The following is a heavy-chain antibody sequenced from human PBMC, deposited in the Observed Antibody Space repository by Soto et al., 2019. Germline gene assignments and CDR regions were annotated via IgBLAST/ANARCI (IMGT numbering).Heavy chain of an antibody. CDR3: ATRGYCSTTSCYAGSGRYYFDY. J-gene: IGHJ4*02. Sequence: EVQLLESGGGLEQPGGSLRLSCAASGFTFSSYAMSWVRQAPGKGLEWVSGISGSGGSTYNADSVKGRFTISRDNSKNTLYLQLTSLRAGDTAVYYCATRGYCSTTSCYAGSGRYYFDYWGQGTLVTVSS. D-gene: IGHD2-2*01. CDR2: ISGSGGST. CDR1: GFTFSSYA. V-gene: IGHV3-23*01.